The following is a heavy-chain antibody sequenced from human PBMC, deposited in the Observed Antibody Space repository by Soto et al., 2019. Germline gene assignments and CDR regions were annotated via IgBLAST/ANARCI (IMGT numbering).Heavy chain of an antibody. Sequence: PGGPLRLSCAASGFTIINYCRSWVRQAPGKGLEWVANIKQGGSEKYYVDSVKGRFTISRDNAKNSLYLQMNSLRAEDTAVYYCARDSIYGSGSYGYYYYGMDVWGQGTTVTVYS. J-gene: IGHJ6*02. CDR2: IKQGGSEK. CDR1: GFTIINYC. V-gene: IGHV3-7*05. D-gene: IGHD3-10*01. CDR3: ARDSIYGSGSYGYYYYGMDV.